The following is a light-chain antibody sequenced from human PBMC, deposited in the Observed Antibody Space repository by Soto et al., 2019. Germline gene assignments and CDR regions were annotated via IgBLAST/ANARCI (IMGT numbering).Light chain of an antibody. CDR2: EVT. V-gene: IGLV2-14*01. J-gene: IGLJ1*01. CDR1: SSDVGRYNY. Sequence: QSVLTQPASVSGSPGQSITISCTGTSSDVGRYNYVSWYQQYPGRAPKLIIYEVTNRPSGVSDRFSGSKSGLTASLTISGLQPGDEADYYCSSFTSNRIYVFGPGTKVTVL. CDR3: SSFTSNRIYV.